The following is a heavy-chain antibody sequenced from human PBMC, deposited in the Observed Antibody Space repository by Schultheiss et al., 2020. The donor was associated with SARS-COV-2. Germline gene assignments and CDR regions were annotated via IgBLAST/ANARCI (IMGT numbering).Heavy chain of an antibody. V-gene: IGHV4-59*08. CDR1: GGSISSYY. D-gene: IGHD3-16*01. CDR3: ARYYYDGTGDNWFDP. CDR2: LIFSGST. J-gene: IGHJ5*02. Sequence: SQTLSLTCTVSGGSISSYYWSWIRQPPGKGLEWIGFLIFSGSTYYNPSLKSRVTISLDTSKNQFSLKLSSVTAADTAMYYCARYYYDGTGDNWFDPWGQGTLVTVSS.